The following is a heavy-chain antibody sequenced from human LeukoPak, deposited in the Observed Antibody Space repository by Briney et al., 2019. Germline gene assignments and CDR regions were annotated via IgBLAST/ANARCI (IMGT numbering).Heavy chain of an antibody. D-gene: IGHD1-14*01. Sequence: ASVKVSCKASGYSFTNYGINWVRQAPGRGLEWMGWISGYNGKTNYAQKFQGRVTMTTDTSTSTAYMELRSLRSDDTAVYYCARGAISGTTPSDYWGQGTLVTVSS. J-gene: IGHJ4*02. V-gene: IGHV1-18*01. CDR2: ISGYNGKT. CDR1: GYSFTNYG. CDR3: ARGAISGTTPSDY.